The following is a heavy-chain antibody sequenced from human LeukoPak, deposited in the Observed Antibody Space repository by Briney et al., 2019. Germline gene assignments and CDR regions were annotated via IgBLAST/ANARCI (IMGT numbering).Heavy chain of an antibody. V-gene: IGHV1-46*01. J-gene: IGHJ6*02. D-gene: IGHD3-3*01. Sequence: GASVKVSCTASGYTFTSYYMHWVRQAPGQGLEWMGIINPSGGSTSYAQKFQGRVTTTRDTSTSTVYMELSSLRSEDTAVYYCAQATYYDFWSGYQLAHYYYYGMDVWGQGTTVTVSS. CDR3: AQATYYDFWSGYQLAHYYYYGMDV. CDR2: INPSGGST. CDR1: GYTFTSYY.